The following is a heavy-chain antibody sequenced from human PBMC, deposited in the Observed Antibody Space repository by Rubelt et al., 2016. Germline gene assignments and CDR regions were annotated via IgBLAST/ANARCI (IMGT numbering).Heavy chain of an antibody. CDR2: IYYSGST. J-gene: IGHJ5*02. Sequence: QVQLQESGPGLVKPSETLSLTCTVSGYSISSGYYWGWIRQPPGKGLEWIGSIYYSGSTYYNPSLKGAFTISVETSKNKFSLKLSSVTAADTAVYYCATPGGAVGGWFDPWGQGTLVTVSS. V-gene: IGHV4-38-2*02. CDR3: ATPGGAVGGWFDP. CDR1: GYSISSGYY. D-gene: IGHD3-16*01.